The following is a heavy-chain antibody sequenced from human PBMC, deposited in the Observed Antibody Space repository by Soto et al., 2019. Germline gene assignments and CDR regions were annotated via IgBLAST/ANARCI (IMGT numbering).Heavy chain of an antibody. J-gene: IGHJ6*02. Sequence: VKVSCRVSGYSLTELSMHWVRQASGKGLEWMGGLDPDNDETIYAQKFQGRVTMTEDTSADTAYMELSSLRAEDTAVYYCATGPYCSGGSCYYGYGMDVWGQGTTVTVSS. CDR1: GYSLTELS. CDR3: ATGPYCSGGSCYYGYGMDV. V-gene: IGHV1-24*01. CDR2: LDPDNDET. D-gene: IGHD2-15*01.